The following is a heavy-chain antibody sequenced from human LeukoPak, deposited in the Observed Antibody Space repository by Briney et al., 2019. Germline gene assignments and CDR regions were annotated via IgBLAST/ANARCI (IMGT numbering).Heavy chain of an antibody. CDR1: GFPFSSFA. J-gene: IGHJ4*02. Sequence: SGGSLRLSCSASGFPFSSFAMHWVRQAPGKGLEYVSAINSNGDITDYADSVKGRLTISRDSYKNTLYLHMSSLRAEDTAVYYCVKSPHASSSYFDYWGQGTLVTVSS. D-gene: IGHD6-19*01. CDR2: INSNGDIT. CDR3: VKSPHASSSYFDY. V-gene: IGHV3-64D*09.